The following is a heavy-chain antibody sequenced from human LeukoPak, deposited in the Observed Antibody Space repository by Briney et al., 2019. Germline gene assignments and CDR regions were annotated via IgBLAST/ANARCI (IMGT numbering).Heavy chain of an antibody. CDR2: ISSSSYI. CDR1: GFTFSSYS. V-gene: IGHV3-21*01. J-gene: IGHJ6*03. CDR3: ARVRKDPPVAARLRYYYMDV. D-gene: IGHD6-6*01. Sequence: PGGSLRLSCAASGFTFSSYSMNWVRQAPGKGLEWVSSISSSSYIYYADSVKGRFTISRDNAKNSLYLQMNSLRAEDTAVYYCARVRKDPPVAARLRYYYMDVWGKGTTVTVSS.